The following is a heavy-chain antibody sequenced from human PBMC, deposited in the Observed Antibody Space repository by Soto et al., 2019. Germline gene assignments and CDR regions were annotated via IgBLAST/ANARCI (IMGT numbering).Heavy chain of an antibody. CDR1: GGTFSSYA. V-gene: IGHV1-69*12. J-gene: IGHJ6*02. CDR3: ARPRGNSGYYGMDV. Sequence: QVQLVQSGAEVKKPGSSVKVSCKASGGTFSSYAISWVRQAPGQGLEWMGGIIPIFGTANYAQKFQGRVTXXAXEXXSTAYMELSSLRSEDTAVYYCARPRGNSGYYGMDVWGQGTTVTVSS. CDR2: IIPIFGTA.